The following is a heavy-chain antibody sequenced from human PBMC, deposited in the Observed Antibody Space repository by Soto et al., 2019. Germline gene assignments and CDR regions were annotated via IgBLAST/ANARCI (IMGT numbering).Heavy chain of an antibody. CDR2: IIPIFGTA. D-gene: IGHD2-2*01. V-gene: IGHV1-69*13. CDR3: ASGADIVVVPAASQYYYYGMDV. Sequence: VASVKVSCKASGGTFSSYAISWLRQATGQGLEWMGGIIPIFGTANYAQKFQGRVTITADESTSTAYMELSSLRSEDTAVYYCASGADIVVVPAASQYYYYGMDVWGQGTTVTVSS. CDR1: GGTFSSYA. J-gene: IGHJ6*02.